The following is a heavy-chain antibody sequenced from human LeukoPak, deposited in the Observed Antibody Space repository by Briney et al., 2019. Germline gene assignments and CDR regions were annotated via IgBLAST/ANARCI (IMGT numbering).Heavy chain of an antibody. V-gene: IGHV3-21*01. Sequence: PGGSLRLSCAASGFTFSSYSMNWVRQAPGKGLEWVSSISSSSSYIYYADSVEGRFTISRDNAKNSLYLQMNSLRAEDTAVYYCARDYYDSSGYRSWDYWGQGTLVTVSS. CDR1: GFTFSSYS. J-gene: IGHJ4*02. D-gene: IGHD3-22*01. CDR2: ISSSSSYI. CDR3: ARDYYDSSGYRSWDY.